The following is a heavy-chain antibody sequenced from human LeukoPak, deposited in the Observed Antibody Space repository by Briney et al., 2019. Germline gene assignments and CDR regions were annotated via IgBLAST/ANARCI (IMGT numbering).Heavy chain of an antibody. J-gene: IGHJ4*02. CDR3: VLISGWHYYFDY. CDR2: MNPNSGNT. V-gene: IGHV1-8*01. CDR1: GYTFTSYD. Sequence: ASVKVSCKAFGYTFTSYDINWVRQAPGQGLEWMGWMNPNSGNTGYAQKFQGRVTMTRNTSISTAYMELSSLRSEDTAVYYCVLISGWHYYFDYWGQGTLVTVSS. D-gene: IGHD6-19*01.